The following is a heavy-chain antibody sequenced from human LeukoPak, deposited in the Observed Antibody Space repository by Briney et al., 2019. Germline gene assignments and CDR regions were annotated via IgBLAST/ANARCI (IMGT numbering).Heavy chain of an antibody. CDR3: ARELDSGSYFPYFDY. D-gene: IGHD1-26*01. CDR2: ISAYNGNT. Sequence: GASVKVSCKASGYTFTSYGISWVRQAPGQGLEWMGWISAYNGNTNYAQKLQGRVTMTTDTSTSTAYMELRSLRSDDTAVYYCARELDSGSYFPYFDYWGQGTLVTVSS. J-gene: IGHJ4*02. V-gene: IGHV1-18*01. CDR1: GYTFTSYG.